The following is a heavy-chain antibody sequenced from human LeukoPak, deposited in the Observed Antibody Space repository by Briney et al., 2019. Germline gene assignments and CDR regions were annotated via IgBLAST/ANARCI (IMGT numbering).Heavy chain of an antibody. CDR2: ISTSSGYI. V-gene: IGHV3-21*01. CDR3: ARFSSRPAFDY. J-gene: IGHJ4*02. Sequence: GGSLRLSCAASAFTFSSYSMNCVRQAPGKGREWVSSISTSSGYIYYADSVKGRFTISRDNAKNSLYLQMNSLRAADTAVYYCARFSSRPAFDYWGQGTLVTVSP. CDR1: AFTFSSYS. D-gene: IGHD2/OR15-2a*01.